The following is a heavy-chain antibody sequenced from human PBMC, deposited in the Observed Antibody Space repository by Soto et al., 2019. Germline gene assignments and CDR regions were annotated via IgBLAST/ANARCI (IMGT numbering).Heavy chain of an antibody. Sequence: PSGTLSLTCTVTGDCINIRSDYWGWIRQPPGKGLEWIGSIYYSGSTYNNPSLKSRVSMSVDTSKNQFSLKLRSVTAADTALYYCARQRTSVVTQAYFDSWGQGSLVTVSS. CDR2: IYYSGST. J-gene: IGHJ4*02. CDR1: GDCINIRSDY. D-gene: IGHD2-21*02. CDR3: ARQRTSVVTQAYFDS. V-gene: IGHV4-39*01.